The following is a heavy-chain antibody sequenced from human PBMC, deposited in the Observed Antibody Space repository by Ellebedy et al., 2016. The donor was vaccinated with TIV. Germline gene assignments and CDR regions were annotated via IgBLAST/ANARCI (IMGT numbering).Heavy chain of an antibody. D-gene: IGHD3-16*01. J-gene: IGHJ4*02. Sequence: GESLKISXAGSGFTFSSFVFHWVRQAPGKGLEWVAAISYDGDRKYYADSVKGRFTVSRDNSQNTLYLQLNSLGVEDTAVYYCAGGVSKTYYFDYWGQGTLVTVSS. CDR1: GFTFSSFV. V-gene: IGHV3-30-3*01. CDR3: AGGVSKTYYFDY. CDR2: ISYDGDRK.